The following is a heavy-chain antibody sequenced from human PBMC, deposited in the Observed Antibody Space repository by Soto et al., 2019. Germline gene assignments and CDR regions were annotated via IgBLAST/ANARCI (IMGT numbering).Heavy chain of an antibody. J-gene: IGHJ4*02. CDR3: AKEDIVVVPAAIGVAGMGY. CDR1: GFTFSSYG. D-gene: IGHD2-2*02. CDR2: ISYDGSNK. Sequence: QVQLVESGGGVVQPGRSLRLSCAASGFTFSSYGMHWVRQAPGKGLEWVAVISYDGSNKYYADSVKGRFTISRDNSKNTLYLQMNSLRAEDTAVYYCAKEDIVVVPAAIGVAGMGYWGQGTLVTVSP. V-gene: IGHV3-30*18.